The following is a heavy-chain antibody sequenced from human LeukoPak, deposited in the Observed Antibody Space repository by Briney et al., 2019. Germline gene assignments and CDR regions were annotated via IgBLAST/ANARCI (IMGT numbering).Heavy chain of an antibody. D-gene: IGHD3-22*01. CDR1: GFTFSNYG. V-gene: IGHV3-64*01. CDR3: ATGYDNSGYYQY. J-gene: IGHJ4*02. Sequence: GGSLRLSCAASGFTFSNYGLHWVRQAPGKGLEYVSAISSNGGTTYYANPVKGRFTISRDNSKNTLYLQMGSLRAEDVAVYYCATGYDNSGYYQYWGQGTLVTVSS. CDR2: ISSNGGTT.